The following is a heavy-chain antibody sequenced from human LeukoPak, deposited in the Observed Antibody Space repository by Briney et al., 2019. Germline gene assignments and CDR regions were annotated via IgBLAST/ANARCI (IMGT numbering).Heavy chain of an antibody. Sequence: GGSLRLSCAASGFTFSTYAMHWVRQPPGKGLEWVAYIRYDGGMEKYADSVEGRFTISRDNSRNTLSLQMNSLRAEDTAVYYCATIPNYYDSSGYFMDWGQGTLVTVSS. CDR3: ATIPNYYDSSGYFMD. CDR1: GFTFSTYA. D-gene: IGHD3-22*01. J-gene: IGHJ4*02. V-gene: IGHV3-30*02. CDR2: IRYDGGME.